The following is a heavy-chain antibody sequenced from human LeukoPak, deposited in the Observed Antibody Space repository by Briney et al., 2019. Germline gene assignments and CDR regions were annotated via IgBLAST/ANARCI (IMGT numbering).Heavy chain of an antibody. CDR1: GFTISSNY. D-gene: IGHD4-17*01. CDR3: ASGMNYGDAAYFDY. V-gene: IGHV3-66*02. Sequence: GGSLRLPCAASGFTISSNYMSWVRQAPGKGLEWVSVIYSGGSTYYADSVKGRFTISRDNSKNTLYLQMNSLRAEDTAVYYCASGMNYGDAAYFDYWGQGTLVTVSS. CDR2: IYSGGST. J-gene: IGHJ4*02.